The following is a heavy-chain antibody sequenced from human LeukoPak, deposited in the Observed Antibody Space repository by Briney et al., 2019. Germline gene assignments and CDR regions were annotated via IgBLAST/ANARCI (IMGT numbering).Heavy chain of an antibody. Sequence: GGSLRLSCAASGFTFSDYYMSWIRQAPGKGLEWVSYISSSGSTIYYADSVKGRFTISRDNAKNSLYLQMNSLRAEDTAVYYCATAPHGKFTFWTGYSDPLDYWGQGTLVTVSS. CDR1: GFTFSDYY. D-gene: IGHD3/OR15-3a*01. CDR3: ATAPHGKFTFWTGYSDPLDY. J-gene: IGHJ4*02. V-gene: IGHV3-11*04. CDR2: ISSSGSTI.